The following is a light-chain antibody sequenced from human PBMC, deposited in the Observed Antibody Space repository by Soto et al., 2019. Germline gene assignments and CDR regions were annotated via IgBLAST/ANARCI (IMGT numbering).Light chain of an antibody. CDR2: GAS. V-gene: IGKV3-15*01. J-gene: IGKJ1*01. CDR3: QQYNDWPPET. CDR1: QSINNN. Sequence: EIVMTQSPVTLAVSPGERATLSCRASQSINNNLAWYQQKPGQAPRLLIYGASTRATGISARFSGGGSGTEFTLTITSLRSEDSALYFCQQYNDWPPETFGQGTKVEIQ.